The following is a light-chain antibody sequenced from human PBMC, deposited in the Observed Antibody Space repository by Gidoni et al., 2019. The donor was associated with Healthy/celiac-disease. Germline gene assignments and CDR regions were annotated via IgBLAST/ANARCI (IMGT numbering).Light chain of an antibody. CDR2: DAS. CDR3: QQYNSYPWT. J-gene: IGKJ1*01. CDR1: QSISSW. V-gene: IGKV1-5*01. Sequence: DLQMPQSPSTLSASVGDRVTIPCRASQSISSWLAWYQQKPGKAPKLLIYDASSLESGVPSRFSGSGSGTEFTLTISSLQPEDFATYYCQQYNSYPWTFGQGTKVEIK.